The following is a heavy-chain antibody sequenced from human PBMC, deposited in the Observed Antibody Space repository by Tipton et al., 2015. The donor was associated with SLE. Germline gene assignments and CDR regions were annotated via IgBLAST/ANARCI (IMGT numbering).Heavy chain of an antibody. V-gene: IGHV3-74*01. CDR3: ARVASGAEDYYYYYMDV. CDR1: GFTFSSYW. J-gene: IGHJ6*03. Sequence: SLRLSCAASGFTFSSYWMHWVRQAPGKGLVLVSRINSDGSSTSYADSVKGRFTISRDNAKNTLYLQMNSLRAEDTAVYYCARVASGAEDYYYYYMDVWGKGTTVTASS. CDR2: INSDGSST. D-gene: IGHD3-10*01.